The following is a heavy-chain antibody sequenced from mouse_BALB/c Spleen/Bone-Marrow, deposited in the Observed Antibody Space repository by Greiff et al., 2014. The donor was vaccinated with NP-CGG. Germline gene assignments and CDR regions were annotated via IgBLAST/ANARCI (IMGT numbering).Heavy chain of an antibody. CDR3: ANYYGSSSY. Sequence: VQLQQSGSVLVRPGASVKLSCKASGYTFTSSWMHWAKQRPGQGLEWIGEIHPNSGNTNYNEKFKGKATLTADTSSSTAYVDLSSLTSEDSAVYYCANYYGSSSYWGQGTTLTVSS. D-gene: IGHD1-1*01. J-gene: IGHJ2*01. V-gene: IGHV1S130*01. CDR1: GYTFTSSW. CDR2: IHPNSGNT.